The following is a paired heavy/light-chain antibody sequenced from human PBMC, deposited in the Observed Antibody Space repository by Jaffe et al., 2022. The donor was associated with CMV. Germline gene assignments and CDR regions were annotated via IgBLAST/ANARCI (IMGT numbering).Heavy chain of an antibody. CDR3: ARDLVRGSGWYYAFDM. J-gene: IGHJ3*02. V-gene: IGHV3-53*02. CDR2: IYSDGRI. Sequence: EEQVVETGGGLIQPGGSLRLSCVGSGFIVSNNYMSWVRQAPGKGLEWVSVIYSDGRIYYADSVKGRFTISRDDPKNTVLLQMNSLIAEDTAMYYCARDLVRGSGWYYAFDMWGQGTMVTVST. CDR1: GFIVSNNY. D-gene: IGHD6-19*01.
Light chain of an antibody. V-gene: IGKV1-9*01. Sequence: IQLTQSPSTLSASVGDRVTITCRASQNIAGYLAWYQQKPGKAPNLLIYSASFLHGGVPSRFSGRGSGTEFTLSINSLQPDDFATYYCQQLNSYPRTFGQGTRLEI. CDR1: QNIAGY. CDR2: SAS. CDR3: QQLNSYPRT. J-gene: IGKJ5*01.